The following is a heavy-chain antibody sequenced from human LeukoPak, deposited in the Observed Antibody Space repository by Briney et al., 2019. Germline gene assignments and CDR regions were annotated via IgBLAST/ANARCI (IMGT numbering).Heavy chain of an antibody. D-gene: IGHD1-26*01. CDR3: TTDHVGATVEFDS. V-gene: IGHV3-48*03. J-gene: IGHJ4*02. CDR2: ISGSGSSV. CDR1: GFTFSNYE. Sequence: GGSLRLSCAASGFTFSNYEMNWVRQAPGEGLEWISYISGSGSSVKYADSVKGRFTISRDNAKNSLYLQMDGLRAEDTAIYYCTTDHVGATVEFDSWGQGTLVTVSS.